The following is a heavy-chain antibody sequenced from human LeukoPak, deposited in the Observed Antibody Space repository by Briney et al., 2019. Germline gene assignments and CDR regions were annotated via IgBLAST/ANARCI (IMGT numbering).Heavy chain of an antibody. CDR3: ARDGPVYGGNSHYYYYYYMDV. Sequence: PGGSLRLSCAASGFTFSSYSMNWVRQAPGKGLEWVSSISSSSSYIYYADSVKGRFTISRDNAKNSLYLQMNSLRAEDTAVYYCARDGPVYGGNSHYYYYYYMDVWGKGTTVTVSS. V-gene: IGHV3-21*01. CDR1: GFTFSSYS. CDR2: ISSSSSYI. J-gene: IGHJ6*03. D-gene: IGHD4-23*01.